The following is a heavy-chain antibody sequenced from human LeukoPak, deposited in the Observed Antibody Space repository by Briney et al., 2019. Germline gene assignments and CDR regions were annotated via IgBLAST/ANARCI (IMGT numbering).Heavy chain of an antibody. CDR3: ARGYSFGYGGGNDFDY. V-gene: IGHV3-21*01. J-gene: IGHJ4*02. CDR2: IRSSSSYI. D-gene: IGHD5-18*01. Sequence: GGSLRLSCAASGFTFSSYSMNWVRQAPGKGLEWVSSIRSSSSYIYYADSVKGRFTISRDNAKNSLYLQMNSLRAEDTAVYYCARGYSFGYGGGNDFDYWGQGTLVIVSS. CDR1: GFTFSSYS.